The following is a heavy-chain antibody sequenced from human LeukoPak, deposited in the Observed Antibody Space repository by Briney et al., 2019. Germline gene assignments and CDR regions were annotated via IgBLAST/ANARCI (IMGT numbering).Heavy chain of an antibody. J-gene: IGHJ6*02. Sequence: GGSLRLSCAASGFTFSNFLMIWVRQAPGKGPEWVSAISGSGGDTYYADSVKGRFTISRDNSKNTLYLQMNSLRAEDTAVYYCARDKRLVEGTYYYYDMDVWGQGTTVTVSS. D-gene: IGHD6-6*01. CDR1: GFTFSNFL. CDR2: ISGSGGDT. V-gene: IGHV3-23*01. CDR3: ARDKRLVEGTYYYYDMDV.